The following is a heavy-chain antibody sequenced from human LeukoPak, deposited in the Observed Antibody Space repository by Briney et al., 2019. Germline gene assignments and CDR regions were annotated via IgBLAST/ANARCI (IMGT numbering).Heavy chain of an antibody. Sequence: PSETLSLTCAVYGGSFSGYYWSWIRQPPGKGLEWIGEINHSGSTKYNPCLKSRITISVDTSKNQLSLQLSSVTAADTAVYHCARRVGRKFGERFYYYHYMDVWDKGTTVTTSS. CDR3: ARRVGRKFGERFYYYHYMDV. V-gene: IGHV4-34*01. CDR1: GGSFSGYY. J-gene: IGHJ6*03. CDR2: INHSGST. D-gene: IGHD3-10*01.